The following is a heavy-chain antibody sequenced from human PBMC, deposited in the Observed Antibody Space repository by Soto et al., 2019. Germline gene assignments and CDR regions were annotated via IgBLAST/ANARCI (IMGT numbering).Heavy chain of an antibody. J-gene: IGHJ6*03. CDR2: IYHSGST. D-gene: IGHD3-9*01. V-gene: IGHV4-4*02. CDR1: SGSISSSNW. Sequence: QVQLQESGPGLVKPSGTLSLTCAVSSGSISSSNWWSWVRQPPGKGLEWIGEIYHSGSTNYNPSLKSRVTISVEKSKNQFSLKLSSVTAADTAVYYCARLANYDILTGYYVGYYYYYYMDVWGKGTTVTVSS. CDR3: ARLANYDILTGYYVGYYYYYYMDV.